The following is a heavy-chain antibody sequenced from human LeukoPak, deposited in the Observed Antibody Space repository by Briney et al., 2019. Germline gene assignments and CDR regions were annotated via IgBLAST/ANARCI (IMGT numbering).Heavy chain of an antibody. CDR3: AKDRHYYDSSGLFDY. Sequence: GGSLRLSCAASGFTFSSYGMHWVRQAPGKGLEWVAVISYDGSNKYYADSVKGRFTISRDNSKNTLYLQMNSLRAEDTAVYYCAKDRHYYDSSGLFDYWGQGTLVTVSS. V-gene: IGHV3-30*18. CDR1: GFTFSSYG. D-gene: IGHD3-22*01. J-gene: IGHJ4*02. CDR2: ISYDGSNK.